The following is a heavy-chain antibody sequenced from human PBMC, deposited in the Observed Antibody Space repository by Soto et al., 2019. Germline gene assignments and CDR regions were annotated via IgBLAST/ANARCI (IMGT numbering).Heavy chain of an antibody. CDR1: GGSFSGYY. V-gene: IGHV4-34*01. CDR2: INHSGST. Sequence: SETLSLTCAVYGGSFSGYYWSWIRQPPGKGLEWIGEINHSGSTNYNPSLKSRVTIPVDTSKNQFSLKLSSVTAADTAVYYCARELVVVAATHFDYWGQGTLVTVSS. D-gene: IGHD2-15*01. J-gene: IGHJ4*02. CDR3: ARELVVVAATHFDY.